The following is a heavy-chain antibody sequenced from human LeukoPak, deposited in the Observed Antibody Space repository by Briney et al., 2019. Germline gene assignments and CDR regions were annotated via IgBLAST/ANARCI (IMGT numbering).Heavy chain of an antibody. J-gene: IGHJ4*02. CDR3: ARQGRVITFGGVIVTTTYY. V-gene: IGHV4-39*01. Sequence: SETLSLTCTVSGGSISSSSYYWGWIRQPPGKGLEWIGSTYYSGSTYYNPSLKSRVTISVDTSKNQFSLKLSSVTAADTAVYYCARQGRVITFGGVIVTTTYYWGQGTLATVSS. CDR2: TYYSGST. D-gene: IGHD3-16*02. CDR1: GGSISSSSYY.